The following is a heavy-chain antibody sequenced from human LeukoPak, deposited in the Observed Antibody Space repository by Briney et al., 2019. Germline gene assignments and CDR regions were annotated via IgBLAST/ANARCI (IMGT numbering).Heavy chain of an antibody. D-gene: IGHD6-13*01. J-gene: IGHJ4*02. CDR1: GFTFSSYG. CDR3: AREGTAAAGKRRSSQFDY. CDR2: IWYGGSNK. Sequence: GGSLRLSCAASGFTFSSYGMHWVRQAPGKGLEWVAVIWYGGSNKYYADSVKGRFTISRDNSKNTLYLQMNSLRAEDTAVYYCAREGTAAAGKRRSSQFDYWGQGTLVTVSS. V-gene: IGHV3-33*01.